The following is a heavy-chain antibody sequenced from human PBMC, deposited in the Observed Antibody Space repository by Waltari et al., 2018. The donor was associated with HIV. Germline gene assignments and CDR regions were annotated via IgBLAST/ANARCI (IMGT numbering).Heavy chain of an antibody. D-gene: IGHD3-10*02. V-gene: IGHV3-21*02. CDR1: GLTFSTDP. CDR3: ARQQLGSGALDL. J-gene: IGHJ4*02. Sequence: EVQLVESGGGLVKPGGSLRLSCTASGLTFSTDPMNWVRQAPGKGLEFVSSISSGTSYIYDADSVTGRFTVSRDNAKNSLFLQMNSLRADDTAVYYCARQQLGSGALDLWGQGTLVTVSS. CDR2: ISSGTSYI.